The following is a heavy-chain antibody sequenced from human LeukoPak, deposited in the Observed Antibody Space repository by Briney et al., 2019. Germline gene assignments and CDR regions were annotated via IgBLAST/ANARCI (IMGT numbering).Heavy chain of an antibody. CDR2: ISNSDSST. Sequence: PGGSLRLSCAASAFTFSNYAMSWVRQAPGKGLEWVSTISNSDSSTYYADSVKGRFTISRDNSKNTLHLQMNSLRAEDTAVYYCAKDRGYYGDYDAYVAFDIWGQGTMVTVSS. V-gene: IGHV3-23*01. D-gene: IGHD4-17*01. J-gene: IGHJ3*02. CDR3: AKDRGYYGDYDAYVAFDI. CDR1: AFTFSNYA.